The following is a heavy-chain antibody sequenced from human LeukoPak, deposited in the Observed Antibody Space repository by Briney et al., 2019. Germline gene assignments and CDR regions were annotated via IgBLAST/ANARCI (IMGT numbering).Heavy chain of an antibody. D-gene: IGHD1-26*01. Sequence: GGSLRLSCAASGFTFSSYAMHWVRQAPGKGLVWVAVISYDGSNKYYADSVKGRFTISRDNSKNTLYLQMNSLRAEDTAVYYCATDRNSGKYYDYWGQGTLVTVSS. CDR2: ISYDGSNK. CDR3: ATDRNSGKYYDY. CDR1: GFTFSSYA. J-gene: IGHJ4*02. V-gene: IGHV3-30-3*01.